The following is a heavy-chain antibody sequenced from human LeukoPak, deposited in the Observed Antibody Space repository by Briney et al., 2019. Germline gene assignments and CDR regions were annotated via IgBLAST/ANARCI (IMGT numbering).Heavy chain of an antibody. V-gene: IGHV3-23*01. CDR1: GFTFSSYV. CDR3: AKTGLREIAFDI. D-gene: IGHD5-12*01. J-gene: IGHJ3*02. CDR2: ISGSGGST. Sequence: GGSLRLTCAASGFTFSSYVMSWVRQAPGKGLEWVSAISGSGGSTYYADSVKGRFTISRDNSKNTLYLQMNSLRAEDTAVYYCAKTGLREIAFDIWGQGTMVTVSS.